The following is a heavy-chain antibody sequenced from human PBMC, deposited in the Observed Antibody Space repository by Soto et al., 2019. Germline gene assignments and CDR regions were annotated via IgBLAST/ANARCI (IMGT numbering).Heavy chain of an antibody. V-gene: IGHV1-46*03. D-gene: IGHD5-12*01. CDR2: INPSGGST. J-gene: IGHJ6*02. CDR3: ARSVYSGNDQVPYYYGMDV. CDR1: GYTFTSYY. Sequence: ASVKVSCKASGYTFTSYYMHWVRQAPGQGLEWMGIINPSGGSTSYAQKFQGRVTITRDTSASTAYMELSSLRSEDTAVYYCARSVYSGNDQVPYYYGMDVWGQGTTVTV.